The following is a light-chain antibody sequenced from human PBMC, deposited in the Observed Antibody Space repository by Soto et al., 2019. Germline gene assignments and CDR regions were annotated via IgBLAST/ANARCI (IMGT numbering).Light chain of an antibody. Sequence: DIQMTQSPPSLSASVGDRVTITCRASQNIDSYLNWYQQKPGKAPKLLISAASSLQGGVPSRFSGSGSGTDFTLTISSLQPEDFATYYCQQTYSTQDFGQGTRLEIK. CDR2: AAS. CDR1: QNIDSY. V-gene: IGKV1-39*01. J-gene: IGKJ5*01. CDR3: QQTYSTQD.